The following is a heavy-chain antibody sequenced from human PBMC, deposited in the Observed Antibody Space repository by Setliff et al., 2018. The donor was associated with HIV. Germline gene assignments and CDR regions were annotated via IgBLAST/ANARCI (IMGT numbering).Heavy chain of an antibody. CDR2: IIPSGTT. D-gene: IGHD3-10*01. CDR1: GDSVTSKSYS. Sequence: SETLSLTCDVSGDSVTSKSYSWTWIRQPPGKGLEWMGYIIPSGTTYYSPSLKSRLTISIDKSMNHFSLTLSSVTVADTAVYYCATVPPSGTYLDYWGPGILVTSPQ. CDR3: ATVPPSGTYLDY. J-gene: IGHJ4*02. V-gene: IGHV4-30-2*01.